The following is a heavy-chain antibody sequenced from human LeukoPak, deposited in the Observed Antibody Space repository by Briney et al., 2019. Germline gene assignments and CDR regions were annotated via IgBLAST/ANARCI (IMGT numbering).Heavy chain of an antibody. J-gene: IGHJ4*02. D-gene: IGHD3-22*01. CDR1: GFTFGDYA. V-gene: IGHV3-49*04. CDR3: TRDGPYYYDSSVPDY. Sequence: GGSLRHSCTASGFTFGDYAMSWVRQPPGKGLEWVGFIRSKAYGGTTEYAASVKGRFTISRDDSKSIAYLQMNSLKTEDTAVYCCTRDGPYYYDSSVPDYWGQGTLVTVSS. CDR2: IRSKAYGGTT.